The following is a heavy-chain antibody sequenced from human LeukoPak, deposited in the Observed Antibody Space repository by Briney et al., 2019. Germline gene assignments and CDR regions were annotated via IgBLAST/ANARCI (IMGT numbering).Heavy chain of an antibody. Sequence: SQTLSLTCVISGDSVSSNDAAWSWIRQSPSRGLEWLGRTLYRSKCWAESAPSVSSRITINRDTSKNQFSLHLDSVTPEDTAVYYCAREVAVIRGIRNWFDSWGPGILVTVSA. CDR1: GDSVSSNDAA. CDR2: TLYRSKCWA. CDR3: AREVAVIRGIRNWFDS. J-gene: IGHJ5*01. V-gene: IGHV6-1*01. D-gene: IGHD3-10*01.